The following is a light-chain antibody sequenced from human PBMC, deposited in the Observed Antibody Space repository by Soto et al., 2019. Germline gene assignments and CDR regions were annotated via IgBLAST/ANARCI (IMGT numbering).Light chain of an antibody. J-gene: IGKJ4*01. CDR3: QQYGSSPLT. CDR2: GAS. CDR1: QSVKSSY. V-gene: IGKV3-20*01. Sequence: EIVLTQSPGTLYFSPGERATLSCRASQSVKSSYLAWYQQKPGQPPRLLIYGASTRATGIPDRFIGSGSATDFTLTSTRMEPEDFAVFYCQQYGSSPLTFGGGSKVEIK.